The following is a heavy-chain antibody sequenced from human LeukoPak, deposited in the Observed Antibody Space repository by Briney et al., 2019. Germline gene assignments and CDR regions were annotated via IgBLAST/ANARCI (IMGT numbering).Heavy chain of an antibody. CDR3: ARAGYSSSWTTPRYYMDV. V-gene: IGHV3-7*03. CDR2: IKKDGSDK. D-gene: IGHD6-13*01. CDR1: GFTFSSYW. J-gene: IGHJ6*03. Sequence: GGSLRLSCAASGFTFSSYWMNWVRQAPGKGLEWVANIKKDGSDKNYLGSVKGRFTISRDNAKNSLYVQMNSLRVEDTAVYYCARAGYSSSWTTPRYYMDVWGKGTTVTVSS.